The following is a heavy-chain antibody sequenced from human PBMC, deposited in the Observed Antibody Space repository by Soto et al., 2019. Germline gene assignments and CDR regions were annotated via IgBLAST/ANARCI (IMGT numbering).Heavy chain of an antibody. D-gene: IGHD3-10*01. Sequence: SETLSLTCTVSGGSLSPEYWGWIRQAPGKGLEWIGYIYYSVTPHYNPSLKSRVSISVDTSKNHFSLRLSSVTAADTAIYYCARGMKWFREFVDAYEVWGQGTRVTASS. CDR2: IYYSVTP. CDR1: GGSLSPEY. V-gene: IGHV4-59*01. CDR3: ARGMKWFREFVDAYEV. J-gene: IGHJ3*01.